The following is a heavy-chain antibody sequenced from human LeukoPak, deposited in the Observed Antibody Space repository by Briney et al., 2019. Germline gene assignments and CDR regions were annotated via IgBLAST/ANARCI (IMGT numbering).Heavy chain of an antibody. CDR2: IIPIFGTA. CDR1: GGTFSSYA. Sequence: ASVKVSCKASGGTFSSYAISWVRQAPGQGLEWMGGIIPIFGTANYAQKFQGRVTITADESTSTAYMELSSLRSEDTAVYYCARRVGNRLNYYFDYWGQGTLVTVSS. D-gene: IGHD1-14*01. J-gene: IGHJ4*02. CDR3: ARRVGNRLNYYFDY. V-gene: IGHV1-69*13.